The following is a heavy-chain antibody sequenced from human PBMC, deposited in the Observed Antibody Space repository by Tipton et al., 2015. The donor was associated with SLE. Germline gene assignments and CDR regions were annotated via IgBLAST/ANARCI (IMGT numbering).Heavy chain of an antibody. Sequence: TLSPTCAVYGGSFSGYYWSWIRQPPGKGLEWIGEINHSGSTNYNPSLKSRVTISVDTSKNQFSLKLSSVTAADTAVYYCARAVVPAAAYYFDYWGQGTLVTVSS. V-gene: IGHV4-34*01. D-gene: IGHD2-2*01. CDR2: INHSGST. CDR1: GGSFSGYY. J-gene: IGHJ4*02. CDR3: ARAVVPAAAYYFDY.